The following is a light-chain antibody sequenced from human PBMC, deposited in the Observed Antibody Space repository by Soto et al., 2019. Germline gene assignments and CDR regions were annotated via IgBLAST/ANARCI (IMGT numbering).Light chain of an antibody. V-gene: IGLV1-40*01. CDR3: QSYDSSLNVV. CDR1: SSNIGAGYD. Sequence: QAVVTQPPSVSGAPGQRVTISCTGSSSNIGAGYDVHWYQQLPGTAPKLLIYGNSTRPSGVPDRFSGSKSGTSASLAITGLQAEDEADYYCQSYDSSLNVVFGGGTKLTVL. J-gene: IGLJ2*01. CDR2: GNS.